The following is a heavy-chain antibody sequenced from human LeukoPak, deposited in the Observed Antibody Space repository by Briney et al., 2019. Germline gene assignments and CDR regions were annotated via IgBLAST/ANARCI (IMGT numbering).Heavy chain of an antibody. D-gene: IGHD6-19*01. J-gene: IGHJ4*02. Sequence: GGSLRLSCAASGFTFSNAWMHWVRQAPGKGLERVASIKQDGSVRYYVVSVKGRFTISRDNAKNSLYLQTNSLRAEDTAVYYCAREMWQWRYWGQGTLVTVSS. CDR1: GFTFSNAW. CDR3: AREMWQWRY. CDR2: IKQDGSVR. V-gene: IGHV3-7*03.